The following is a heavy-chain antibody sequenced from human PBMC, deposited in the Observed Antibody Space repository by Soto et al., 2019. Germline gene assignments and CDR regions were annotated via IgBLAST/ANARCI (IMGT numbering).Heavy chain of an antibody. CDR2: IYYSGTT. Sequence: QVQLQESGPGLVKPSQTLSLTCTVSGDSINRGGYYWTWIRQHAGKGLEWIGYIYYSGTTDYNPSLKSRVTISVDTSKNQFSLKLTSVTAADTAVYYCASTRGYTLMARDFDCWGQGTLVTVSS. CDR3: ASTRGYTLMARDFDC. V-gene: IGHV4-31*03. D-gene: IGHD2-15*01. J-gene: IGHJ4*02. CDR1: GDSINRGGYY.